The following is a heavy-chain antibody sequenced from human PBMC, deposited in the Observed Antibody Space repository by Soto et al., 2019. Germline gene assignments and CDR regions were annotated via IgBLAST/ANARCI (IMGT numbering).Heavy chain of an antibody. CDR3: ARMMRLLGPYYYYGMDV. CDR2: IFSNDEK. CDR1: GFSLSNARMG. J-gene: IGHJ6*02. D-gene: IGHD3-22*01. V-gene: IGHV2-26*01. Sequence: SGPTLVNPTDTLTLTCTVSGFSLSNARMGVSWIRQPPGKALEWLAHIFSNDEKSYSTSLKSRLTISKDTSKSQVVLTMTNMDPVDTATYYCARMMRLLGPYYYYGMDVWGQGTTVTVSS.